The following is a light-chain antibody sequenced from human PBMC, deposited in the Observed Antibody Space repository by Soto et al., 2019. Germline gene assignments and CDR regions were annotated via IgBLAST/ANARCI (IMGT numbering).Light chain of an antibody. CDR1: QSVGSY. Sequence: EIVLIQSPATLSLSPGERATLSCRASQSVGSYLAWYQHKPGQAPRLLISDASNRATGIPARFSGSGSETDFTLTISSLEPEDSAVYYCQQYGSSRFGGGTKVEIK. CDR3: QQYGSSR. J-gene: IGKJ4*01. CDR2: DAS. V-gene: IGKV3-11*01.